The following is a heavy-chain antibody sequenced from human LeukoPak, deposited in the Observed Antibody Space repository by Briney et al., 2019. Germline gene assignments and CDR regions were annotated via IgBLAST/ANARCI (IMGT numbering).Heavy chain of an antibody. D-gene: IGHD3-3*01. V-gene: IGHV1-18*01. CDR1: GYTFTSYG. CDR2: ISAYNGNT. CDR3: ARGGRRPGFTIFGVVIDPFDY. Sequence: ASVKVSGKASGYTFTSYGISWVRQAPGQGLEWMGWISAYNGNTNYAQKLQGRVTMTTDTSTSTAYMELRSLRSDDTAVYYCARGGRRPGFTIFGVVIDPFDYWGQGTLVTVSS. J-gene: IGHJ4*02.